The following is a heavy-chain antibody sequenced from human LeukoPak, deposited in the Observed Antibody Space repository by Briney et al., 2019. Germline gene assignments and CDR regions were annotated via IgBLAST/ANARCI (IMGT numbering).Heavy chain of an antibody. D-gene: IGHD1-1*01. J-gene: IGHJ3*01. CDR3: ARDRYPSSPYDAFDF. CDR2: INPHSGGT. Sequence: ASVKVSCKASGYTFTVYYIHWVRQAPGQGLEWMGWINPHSGGTNYAQKFQGGVTMTRDTSITTAYMELSSLRSDDTAVYYCARDRYPSSPYDAFDFWGQGTMVTVSS. CDR1: GYTFTVYY. V-gene: IGHV1-2*02.